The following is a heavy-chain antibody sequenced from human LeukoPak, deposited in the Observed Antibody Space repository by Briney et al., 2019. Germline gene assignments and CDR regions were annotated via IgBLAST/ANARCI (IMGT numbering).Heavy chain of an antibody. CDR2: IYYDGSS. CDR3: ARDRLYCSGSSCHRGFDY. Sequence: SETLSLTCTVSGGSISSYYWSWIRQPPGKGLEWIGYIYYDGSSNYNPSLKSRVTISVDTSKNQFSLKLSSVTAADTAVYYCARDRLYCSGSSCHRGFDYWGQGTLVTVSS. CDR1: GGSISSYY. J-gene: IGHJ4*02. V-gene: IGHV4-59*01. D-gene: IGHD2-15*01.